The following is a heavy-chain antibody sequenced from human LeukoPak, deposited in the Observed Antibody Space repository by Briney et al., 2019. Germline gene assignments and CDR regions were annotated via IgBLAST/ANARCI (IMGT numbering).Heavy chain of an antibody. V-gene: IGHV3-21*01. CDR2: ISSSSSYI. Sequence: GGSLRLSCAASGFTFSSYSMNWVRQAPGKGLEWVSSISSSSSYICYADSVKGRFTISRDNAKNTLYLQMNSLRAEDTAVYYCARARYMDVWGKGTTVTVSS. CDR1: GFTFSSYS. J-gene: IGHJ6*03. CDR3: ARARYMDV.